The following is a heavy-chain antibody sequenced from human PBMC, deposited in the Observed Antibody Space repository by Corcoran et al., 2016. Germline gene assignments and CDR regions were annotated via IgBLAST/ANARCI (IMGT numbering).Heavy chain of an antibody. CDR2: INDGNGDT. D-gene: IGHD6-13*01. CDR3: ARELPVAAAGLLNFYYYGMDV. CDR1: GYTFTYYA. J-gene: IGHJ6*02. Sequence: QVQLVQSGAEVKKPGASVKVSCKASGYTFTYYAMHWVRQAPGQRLEWMGWINDGNGDTKYSQKFQGRVTITRDTSASIAYMELSSPRYEDTAVYYCARELPVAAAGLLNFYYYGMDVWGQGTTVTVSS. V-gene: IGHV1-3*01.